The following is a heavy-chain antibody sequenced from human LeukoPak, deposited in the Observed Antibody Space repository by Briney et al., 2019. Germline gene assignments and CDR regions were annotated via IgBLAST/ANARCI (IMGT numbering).Heavy chain of an antibody. V-gene: IGHV3-21*04. CDR3: ARRAGAYSHPYDY. Sequence: RTGGSLRLSCAVSGFTFSSYSMNWVRQAPGKGLEWVSSISSSSSYIYYSDSVKGRFTISRDNSKNTLYLQMNSLRAEDTAVYYCARRAGAYSHPYDYWGQGTLVTVSS. J-gene: IGHJ4*02. CDR2: ISSSSSYI. CDR1: GFTFSSYS. D-gene: IGHD4/OR15-4a*01.